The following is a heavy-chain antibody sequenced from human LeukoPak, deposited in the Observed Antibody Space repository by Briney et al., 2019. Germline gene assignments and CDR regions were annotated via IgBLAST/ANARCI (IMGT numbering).Heavy chain of an antibody. CDR2: INPSGGST. CDR3: ARVVRAVAGTWGPFFDY. Sequence: EASVRVSCKASGYTFTSYYMHWVRQAPGQGLEWMGIINPSGGSTSYAQKFQGRVTMTRDTSTSTVYMELRSLRSDDTAVYYCARVVRAVAGTWGPFFDYWGQGTLVTVSS. CDR1: GYTFTSYY. V-gene: IGHV1-46*01. D-gene: IGHD6-19*01. J-gene: IGHJ4*02.